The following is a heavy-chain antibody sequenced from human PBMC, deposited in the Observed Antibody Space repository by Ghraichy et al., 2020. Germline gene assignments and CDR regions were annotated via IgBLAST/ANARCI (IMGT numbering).Heavy chain of an antibody. CDR1: GGSISSSSYY. D-gene: IGHD3-3*01. CDR3: ASTPGENDFWSGYWN. CDR2: IYYSGST. Sequence: SETLSLTCTVSGGSISSSSYYWGWIRQPPGKGLEWIGSIYYSGSTYYNPSLKSRVTISVDTSKNQFSLKLSSVTAADTAVYYCASTPGENDFWSGYWNWGQGTLVTVSS. V-gene: IGHV4-39*01. J-gene: IGHJ4*02.